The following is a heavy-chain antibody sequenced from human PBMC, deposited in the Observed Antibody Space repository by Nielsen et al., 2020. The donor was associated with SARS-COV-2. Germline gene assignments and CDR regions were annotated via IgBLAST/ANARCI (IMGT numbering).Heavy chain of an antibody. CDR1: GYTFTSHL. J-gene: IGHJ3*02. V-gene: IGHV5-51*01. CDR3: ARHERVGGAFDI. Sequence: GESLKISCKASGYTFTSHLLGWVRQMPGKGLEWMGNIYPGDSETRYNPSFQGQVTISADKSISTAYLQWSSLKASDTAMYYCARHERVGGAFDIWGQGTMVTVSS. CDR2: IYPGDSET. D-gene: IGHD2-2*01.